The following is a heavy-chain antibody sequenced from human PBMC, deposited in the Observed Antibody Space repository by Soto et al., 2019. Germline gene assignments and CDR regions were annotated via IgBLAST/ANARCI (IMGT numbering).Heavy chain of an antibody. J-gene: IGHJ6*02. CDR3: ARYTIVGATNYYGMDV. V-gene: IGHV3-30-3*01. Sequence: PGGSLRLSCAASGFTFSSYAMHWVRQAPGKGLEWVAVISYDGSNKYYADSVKGRFTISRDNSKNTLYLQMNSLRAEDTAVYYCARYTIVGATNYYGMDVWGQGTTVTVSS. CDR2: ISYDGSNK. CDR1: GFTFSSYA. D-gene: IGHD1-26*01.